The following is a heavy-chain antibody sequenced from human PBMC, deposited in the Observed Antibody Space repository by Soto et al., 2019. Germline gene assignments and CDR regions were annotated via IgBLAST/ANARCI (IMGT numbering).Heavy chain of an antibody. D-gene: IGHD4-17*01. CDR2: IYHSGST. J-gene: IGHJ4*02. CDR3: ARVCVDYGGKSSYYFDY. V-gene: IGHV4-38-2*01. CDR1: GDSIIGIYH. Sequence: PSETLSLTCAVSGDSIIGIYHWAWIRQSPGRGLEWIASIYHSGSTYYNPSLKRRVTISVDRSKNQFSLKLSSVTAADTAVYYCARVCVDYGGKSSYYFDYWGQGTLVTVSS.